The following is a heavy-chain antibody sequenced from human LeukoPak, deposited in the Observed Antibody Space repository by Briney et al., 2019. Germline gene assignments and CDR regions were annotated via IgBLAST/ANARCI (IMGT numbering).Heavy chain of an antibody. CDR1: GGSFSGYY. Sequence: SETLSLTCAVYGGSFSGYYWSWIRQPPGKGLEWIGEINHSGSTNYNPSLESRVTISVDTSKNQFSLKLSSVTAADTAVYYCARGSVSSLQLWSRTVQHYDYWGQGTLVTVSS. V-gene: IGHV4-34*01. CDR2: INHSGST. CDR3: ARGSVSSLQLWSRTVQHYDY. D-gene: IGHD5-18*01. J-gene: IGHJ4*02.